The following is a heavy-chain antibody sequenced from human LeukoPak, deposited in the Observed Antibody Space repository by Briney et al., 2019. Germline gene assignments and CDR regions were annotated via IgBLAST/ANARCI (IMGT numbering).Heavy chain of an antibody. Sequence: ASVKVSCKASGYTFTSYAMNWVRQAPGQGLEWMGWINTNTGNPTYAQGFTGRFVFSLDTSVSTAYLQISSLKAEDTAVYYCARGPPNYDSSGYYKTPFGYWGQGTLVTVSS. CDR1: GYTFTSYA. V-gene: IGHV7-4-1*02. D-gene: IGHD3-22*01. CDR2: INTNTGNP. J-gene: IGHJ4*02. CDR3: ARGPPNYDSSGYYKTPFGY.